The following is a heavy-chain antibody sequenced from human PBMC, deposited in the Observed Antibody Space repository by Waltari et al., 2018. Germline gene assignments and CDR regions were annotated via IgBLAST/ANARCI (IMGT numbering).Heavy chain of an antibody. CDR2: IIPNFGTA. D-gene: IGHD6-13*01. CDR3: ARAFVGIXAXXGAFDI. Sequence: QLXQSGAXVKKPGSSVKVSXKASGGXFSSXAIXXXRQAPGQGREWMGGIIPNFGTANYAQKFQGRVTITTDESTSTAYRELSSLRSXXTXVYYXARAFVGIXAXXGAFDIWGQGTMVXXXS. CDR1: GGXFSSXA. V-gene: IGHV1-69*05. J-gene: IGHJ3*02.